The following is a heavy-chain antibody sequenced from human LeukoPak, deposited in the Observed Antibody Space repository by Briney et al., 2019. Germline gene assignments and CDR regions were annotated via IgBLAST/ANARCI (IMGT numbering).Heavy chain of an antibody. V-gene: IGHV3-23*01. J-gene: IGHJ4*02. CDR3: AKVSGGCCSGGSCYVDY. CDR1: GFTFSSYA. CDR2: ISGSGTGT. D-gene: IGHD2-15*01. Sequence: PGGSLRLSCAASGFTFSSYALSWVRQAPGKGLEWVSAISGSGTGTYYADSVKGRFTISRDNSKNTLYLQMNNLRAEDTAVYYCAKVSGGCCSGGSCYVDYWGQGTLVTVSS.